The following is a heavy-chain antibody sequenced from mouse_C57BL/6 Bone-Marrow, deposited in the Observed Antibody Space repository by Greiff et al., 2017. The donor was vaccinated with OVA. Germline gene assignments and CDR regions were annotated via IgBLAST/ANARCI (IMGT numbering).Heavy chain of an antibody. D-gene: IGHD2-1*01. CDR1: GYTFTSYW. V-gene: IGHV1-52*01. CDR2: IYPSDSET. J-gene: IGHJ3*01. Sequence: QVQLQQSGAELVRPGSSVKLSCKASGYTFTSYWMHWVKQRPIQGLEWIGNIYPSDSETHYNQKFKDKATLTVDKSSSTAYMQLSSLTSEDSAVYYCAYGNYPWFAYWGQGTLVTVSA. CDR3: AYGNYPWFAY.